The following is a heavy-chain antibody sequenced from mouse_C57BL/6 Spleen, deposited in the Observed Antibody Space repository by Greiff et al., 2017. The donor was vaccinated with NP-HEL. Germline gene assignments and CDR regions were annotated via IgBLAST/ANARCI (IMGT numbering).Heavy chain of an antibody. CDR2: IDPSDSET. D-gene: IGHD1-1*01. CDR3: ARLDTTVVDY. CDR1: GYTFTSYW. J-gene: IGHJ2*01. Sequence: VQLQQPGAELVRPGSSVKLSCKASGYTFTSYWMHWVKQRPIQGLEWIGNIDPSDSETHYNQKFKDKATLTVDKSSSTAYMQLSSLTSEDSAVYYCARLDTTVVDYWGQGTTLTVSS. V-gene: IGHV1-52*01.